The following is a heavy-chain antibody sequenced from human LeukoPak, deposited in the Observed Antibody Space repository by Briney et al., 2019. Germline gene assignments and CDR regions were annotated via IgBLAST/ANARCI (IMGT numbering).Heavy chain of an antibody. Sequence: PGGSLRLSCAASGFTCSSYAMSWVRQAPGKGLEWVSAISGSGGSTYYADSVKGRFTISRDNSKNTLYLQMNSLRAEDTAVYYCAKVAYYDILTGYMYYFDYWGQGTLVTVSS. D-gene: IGHD3-9*01. V-gene: IGHV3-23*01. J-gene: IGHJ4*02. CDR3: AKVAYYDILTGYMYYFDY. CDR1: GFTCSSYA. CDR2: ISGSGGST.